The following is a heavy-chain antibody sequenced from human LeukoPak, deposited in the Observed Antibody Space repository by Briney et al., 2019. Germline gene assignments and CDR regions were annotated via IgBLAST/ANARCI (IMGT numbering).Heavy chain of an antibody. J-gene: IGHJ4*02. V-gene: IGHV3-33*01. CDR1: GFTFSSYG. CDR3: ARGGMVRGVIGDY. Sequence: PGGSLRLSCAASGFTFSSYGMHWVRQAPGKGLEWVAVIWYDGSNKYYADSVKGRFTISRDNSKNTLYLQMNSLRAEDTAVYYCARGGMVRGVIGDYWGQGTLVTVSS. CDR2: IWYDGSNK. D-gene: IGHD3-10*01.